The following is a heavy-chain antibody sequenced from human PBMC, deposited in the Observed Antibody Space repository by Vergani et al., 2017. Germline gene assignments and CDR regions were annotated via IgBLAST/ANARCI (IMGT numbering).Heavy chain of an antibody. CDR2: IYYSGST. V-gene: IGHV4-31*03. J-gene: IGHJ5*02. D-gene: IGHD3-10*01. CDR1: GGSISSGGYY. CDR3: ASMDDTKTWFGESESFDP. Sequence: QVQLQESGPGLVKPSQTLSLTCTVSGGSISSGGYYWSRIRQHPGKGLEWIGYIYYSGSTYYNPSLKSRVTISVDTSKNQFSLKLSSVTAADTAVYYCASMDDTKTWFGESESFDPWGQGTLVTVSS.